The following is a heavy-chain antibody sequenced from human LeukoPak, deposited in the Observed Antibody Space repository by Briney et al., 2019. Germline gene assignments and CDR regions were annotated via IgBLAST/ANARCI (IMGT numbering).Heavy chain of an antibody. CDR2: ISGSGGNT. V-gene: IGHV3-23*01. D-gene: IGHD3-22*01. CDR1: GFIFSSCA. Sequence: PGGSLRLSCAASGFIFSSCAMSWVRQAQGKGLEWVSAISGSGGNTYYADSVKGRFTISRDNSKNTLYLQMNSLRAEDTAVYYCANQKEDYYDSSGWDWGQGTLVTVSS. J-gene: IGHJ4*02. CDR3: ANQKEDYYDSSGWD.